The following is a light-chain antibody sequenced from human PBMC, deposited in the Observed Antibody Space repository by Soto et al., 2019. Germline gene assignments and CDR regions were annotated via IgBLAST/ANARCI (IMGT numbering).Light chain of an antibody. V-gene: IGLV2-18*01. Sequence: QSALTQPPSVSGSPGQSVTLSCTGTSSDVGSYSRVSWYQQPPGTAPKLMIYEVSNRPSGVPDRFSGSKSGNTASLTISGLQAEDEADYYCSLYTSSSTFVFGTGTKLTVL. CDR3: SLYTSSSTFV. CDR2: EVS. CDR1: SSDVGSYSR. J-gene: IGLJ1*01.